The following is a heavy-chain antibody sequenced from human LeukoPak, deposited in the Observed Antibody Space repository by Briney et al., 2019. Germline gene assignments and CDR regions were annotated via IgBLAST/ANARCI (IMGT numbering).Heavy chain of an antibody. CDR3: ARGLLDTEDYDILTGYYNIGYFQH. CDR1: GFTFSSYS. J-gene: IGHJ1*01. Sequence: PGGSLRLSCAASGFTFSSYSMNWVRQAPGKGLEWVSSISSSSSYIYYADSVKGRFTISRDNAKNSLYLQMNSLRAEDTAVYYCARGLLDTEDYDILTGYYNIGYFQHWGQGTLVAVSS. CDR2: ISSSSSYI. D-gene: IGHD3-9*01. V-gene: IGHV3-21*01.